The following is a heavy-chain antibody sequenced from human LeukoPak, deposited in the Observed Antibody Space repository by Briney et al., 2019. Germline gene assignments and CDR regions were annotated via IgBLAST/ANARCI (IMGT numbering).Heavy chain of an antibody. V-gene: IGHV7-4-1*02. CDR2: INTETGNP. CDR1: GYTFTGYY. J-gene: IGHJ4*02. Sequence: VASVKVSCKGSGYTFTGYYMHWVRQAPGQGLEWMGWINTETGNPTYAQGFTGRIVFSLDTSVSTAYLQISSLKAEDAAVYYCAKQGPGYCGSTRCYGVGHWGQGTLVTVSS. D-gene: IGHD2-2*01. CDR3: AKQGPGYCGSTRCYGVGH.